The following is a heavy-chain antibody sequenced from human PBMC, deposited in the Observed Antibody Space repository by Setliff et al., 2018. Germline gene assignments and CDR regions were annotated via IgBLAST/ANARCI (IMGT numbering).Heavy chain of an antibody. D-gene: IGHD3-16*01. Sequence: GASVKVSCKASGYTFTGYYMYWVRQAPGQGLEWMGRINPSSGATIYAQKFQGRVTMTSDTSISTAYMELGRLRPDDTAVYFCARDGGGDSDAFDIWGQGTMVT. CDR2: INPSSGAT. J-gene: IGHJ3*02. CDR3: ARDGGGDSDAFDI. V-gene: IGHV1-2*06. CDR1: GYTFTGYY.